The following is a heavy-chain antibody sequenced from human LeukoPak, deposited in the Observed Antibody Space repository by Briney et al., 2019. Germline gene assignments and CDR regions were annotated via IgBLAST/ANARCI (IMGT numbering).Heavy chain of an antibody. CDR3: ARLQCPPPGDYYYMDV. D-gene: IGHD5/OR15-5a*01. J-gene: IGHJ6*03. Sequence: SETLSLTCTVSGGSISSSSYYWGWIRQPPGKGLEWIGSIYYSGSTYYNPSLKSRVTISVDTSKNQFSLKLSSVTAADTAVYYCARLQCPPPGDYYYMDVWGKGTTVTVSS. V-gene: IGHV4-39*01. CDR1: GGSISSSSYY. CDR2: IYYSGST.